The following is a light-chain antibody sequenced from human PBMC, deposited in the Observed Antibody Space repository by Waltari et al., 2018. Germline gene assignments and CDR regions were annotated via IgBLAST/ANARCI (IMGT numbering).Light chain of an antibody. Sequence: QSVLTQPPSVSAAPGQMVTISCSGSSPNIGNNYVSLYQQLPGTAPRLLIYDNNQRPSGIPDRFSGSKSGTSATLGITGLQTGDEADYYCASYDSDLDDVPFGGGTKLTVL. CDR3: ASYDSDLDDVP. CDR1: SPNIGNNY. CDR2: DNN. V-gene: IGLV1-51*02. J-gene: IGLJ2*01.